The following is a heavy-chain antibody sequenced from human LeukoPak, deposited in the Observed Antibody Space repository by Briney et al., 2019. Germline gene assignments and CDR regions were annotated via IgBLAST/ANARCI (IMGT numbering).Heavy chain of an antibody. D-gene: IGHD3-9*01. CDR3: ARGPILTGYFKGTAFDY. CDR1: GFTFSSYS. J-gene: IGHJ4*02. Sequence: GGSLRLSCVASGFTFSSYSMNWVRQAPGKGLEWVSSISSSSSYIYYADSVKGRFTISRDNAKNSLYLQMNSLRAEDTAVYYCARGPILTGYFKGTAFDYWGQGTLVTVSS. V-gene: IGHV3-21*01. CDR2: ISSSSSYI.